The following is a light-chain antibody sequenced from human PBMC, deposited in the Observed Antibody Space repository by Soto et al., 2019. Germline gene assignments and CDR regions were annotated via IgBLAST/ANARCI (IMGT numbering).Light chain of an antibody. CDR1: SSGVGSPYL. Sequence: QSALTQPASVSGSPGQSITISCTGTSSGVGSPYLVSWYQQHPGKAPKLVIYEGTKWPSGVSHRFSGSQSGTTASLTISGLQAEDEADYYCCSYVGSSAAVFGGGTQLTVL. CDR2: EGT. CDR3: CSYVGSSAAV. J-gene: IGLJ7*01. V-gene: IGLV2-23*01.